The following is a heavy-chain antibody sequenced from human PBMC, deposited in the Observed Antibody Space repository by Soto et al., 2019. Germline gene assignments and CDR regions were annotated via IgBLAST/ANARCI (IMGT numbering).Heavy chain of an antibody. Sequence: ASVKVSCKASGYTFTSYYMHWVRQAPGQGLEWMGIINPSGGSTSYAQKFQGRVTMTRDTSTSTVYMELSSLRSEDTAVYYCARDSAVAGTRPPPAHFDYWGQGTLVTVSS. CDR2: INPSGGST. CDR3: ARDSAVAGTRPPPAHFDY. J-gene: IGHJ4*02. D-gene: IGHD6-19*01. V-gene: IGHV1-46*01. CDR1: GYTFTSYY.